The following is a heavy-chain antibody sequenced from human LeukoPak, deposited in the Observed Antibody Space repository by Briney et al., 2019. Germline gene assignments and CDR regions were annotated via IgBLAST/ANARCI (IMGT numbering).Heavy chain of an antibody. J-gene: IGHJ4*02. Sequence: ASVKVSCKASGYTFTSYYMHWVRQAPGQGLEWMGWINPNSGGTNYAQKFQGRVTMTRDTSISTAYMELSRLRSDDTAVYYCARISSIAARYFDYWGQGTLVTVSS. D-gene: IGHD6-6*01. CDR3: ARISSIAARYFDY. CDR2: INPNSGGT. V-gene: IGHV1-2*02. CDR1: GYTFTSYY.